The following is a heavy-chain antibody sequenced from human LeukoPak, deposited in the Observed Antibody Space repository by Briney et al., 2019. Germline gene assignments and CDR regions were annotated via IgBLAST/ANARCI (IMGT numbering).Heavy chain of an antibody. Sequence: SETLSLTCTVSGGTISSHYWSCIRQPPGKGLEWIGYVYYSGSTNYNPSLKSRVTISLDTSKNQFSLKLSSVTAADTAMYYCARVTLSDLYSYYDMDVCGKGTTVTVSS. CDR3: ARVTLSDLYSYYDMDV. D-gene: IGHD3-16*02. V-gene: IGHV4-59*11. CDR2: VYYSGST. CDR1: GGTISSHY. J-gene: IGHJ6*03.